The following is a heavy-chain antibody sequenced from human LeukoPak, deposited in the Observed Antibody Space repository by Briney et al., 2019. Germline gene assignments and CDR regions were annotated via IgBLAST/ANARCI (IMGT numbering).Heavy chain of an antibody. J-gene: IGHJ4*02. D-gene: IGHD3-22*01. CDR3: ARPNYYDSSGYFLPFDY. CDR2: INPNSGGT. CDR1: GYTFTGYY. V-gene: IGHV1-2*02. Sequence: ASVKVSCKTSGYTFTGYYIHWVRQAPGQGLEWMGWINPNSGGTDYTQKFQGRVTMTRDTSISTAYMELSRLKSDDTAVYYCARPNYYDSSGYFLPFDYWGQGTLVTVSS.